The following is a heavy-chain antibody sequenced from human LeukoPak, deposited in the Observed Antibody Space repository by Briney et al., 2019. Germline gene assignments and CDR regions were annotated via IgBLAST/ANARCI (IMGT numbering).Heavy chain of an antibody. V-gene: IGHV4-34*01. D-gene: IGHD3-10*01. J-gene: IGHJ4*02. CDR2: IYHSGSC. CDR1: GGSFSGFY. CDR3: ARGDYGSGIYIDS. Sequence: KPSETLSLTCAVYGGSFSGFYWSWIRQPPGKGLEWIGEIYHSGSCNYNPSLKSRVTISVDTSKNQFSLKLTSVTAADTAVYYCARGDYGSGIYIDSWGRGTLVTVSS.